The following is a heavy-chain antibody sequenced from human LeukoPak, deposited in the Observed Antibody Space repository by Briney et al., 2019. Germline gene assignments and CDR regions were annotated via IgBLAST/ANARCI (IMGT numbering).Heavy chain of an antibody. J-gene: IGHJ4*02. CDR1: GFTFSSYA. CDR2: IVNSDGST. CDR3: AKAFFTGSRTYFYFDY. V-gene: IGHV3-23*01. Sequence: GGSLRLSCAASGFTFSSYAMSWVRQAPGKGLEWVSLIVNSDGSTYYADSVKGRFTVSRDNSKNTLYLQMNSLNADDTAVYYCAKAFFTGSRTYFYFDYWGLGTLVTVSS. D-gene: IGHD3-9*01.